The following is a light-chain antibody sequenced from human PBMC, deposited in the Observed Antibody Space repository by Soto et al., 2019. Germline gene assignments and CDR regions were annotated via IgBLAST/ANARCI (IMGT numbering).Light chain of an antibody. V-gene: IGLV2-8*01. CDR2: DVT. Sequence: QSALTQPPSASGSPGQSVAISCTGTSSDVGGYDLVSWYQQHPGRAPKLMIYDVTKRPPGVPDRFSGSKSGNTASLTVSGLQAEDEADYYCNSYTGSNEFDVFGTGTKLTVL. CDR3: NSYTGSNEFDV. CDR1: SSDVGGYDL. J-gene: IGLJ1*01.